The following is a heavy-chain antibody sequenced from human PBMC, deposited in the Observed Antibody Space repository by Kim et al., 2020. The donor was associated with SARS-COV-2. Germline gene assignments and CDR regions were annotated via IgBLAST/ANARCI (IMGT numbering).Heavy chain of an antibody. V-gene: IGHV1-18*04. J-gene: IGHJ4*02. Sequence: ASVKVSCKASGYNFIDYGISWVRQVPGQGLEWMGWISAYYGSINYAEGFQGRITLTRDTSTTTAYMELGSLRSDDRAVYYFVSVSAWAWGKYVFFGYWGQGTLVTVSS. CDR3: VSVSAWAWGKYVFFGY. CDR1: GYNFIDYG. D-gene: IGHD7-27*01. CDR2: ISAYYGSI.